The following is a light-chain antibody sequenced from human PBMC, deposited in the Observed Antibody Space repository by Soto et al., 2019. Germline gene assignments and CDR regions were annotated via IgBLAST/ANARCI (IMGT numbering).Light chain of an antibody. CDR1: SSDVGGYNY. Sequence: QSALTQPPSASGSPGQSVTISCTGTSSDVGGYNYVSWYQQHPGKAPKLMIYEVSKRPSRVPDRFSGSKSGNTASLTVSGLQAEDEADYYCSSFAANNNFVYVFGTGTKVTVL. J-gene: IGLJ1*01. CDR2: EVS. V-gene: IGLV2-8*01. CDR3: SSFAANNNFVYV.